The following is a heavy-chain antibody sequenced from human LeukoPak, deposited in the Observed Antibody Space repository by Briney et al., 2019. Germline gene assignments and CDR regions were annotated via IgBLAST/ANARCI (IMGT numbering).Heavy chain of an antibody. J-gene: IGHJ5*02. CDR1: GYTFTGYY. Sequence: ASVKVSCKASGYTFTGYYMHWVRQAPGQGLEWMGWINPNSGGTNYAQKFQGRVTMTRDTSISAAYMELSSLRSEDTAVYYCARALGYYGSGSSNWFDPWGQGTLVTVSS. D-gene: IGHD3-10*01. V-gene: IGHV1-2*02. CDR3: ARALGYYGSGSSNWFDP. CDR2: INPNSGGT.